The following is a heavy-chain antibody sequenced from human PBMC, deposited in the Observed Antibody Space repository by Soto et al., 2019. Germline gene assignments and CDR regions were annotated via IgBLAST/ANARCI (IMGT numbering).Heavy chain of an antibody. J-gene: IGHJ4*02. D-gene: IGHD6-19*01. CDR3: ARDWWLVHY. Sequence: PGGSLRLSCAASWFTVSSNYMSWVRQAPGKGLEWVSVIYSGGSTYYADSVKGRFTISRDNSKNTLYLQMNSLRAEDTAVYYCARDWWLVHYWGQGTLVTVSS. CDR2: IYSGGST. CDR1: WFTVSSNY. V-gene: IGHV3-53*01.